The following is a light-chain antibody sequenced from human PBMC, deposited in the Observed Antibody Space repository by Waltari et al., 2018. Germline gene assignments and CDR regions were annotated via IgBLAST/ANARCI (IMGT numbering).Light chain of an antibody. V-gene: IGLV3-1*01. CDR3: QAWDSRGV. CDR1: KLGDRY. J-gene: IGLJ3*02. CDR2: QDT. Sequence: SSELTQPPSVAVSPGQRANITCSGDKLGDRYVSWYQQKPGQSPILIIYQDTKRPSGIPERFSGSNSGTTATLTIGGTQTMDEADYYCQAWDSRGVFGGGTKLTVL.